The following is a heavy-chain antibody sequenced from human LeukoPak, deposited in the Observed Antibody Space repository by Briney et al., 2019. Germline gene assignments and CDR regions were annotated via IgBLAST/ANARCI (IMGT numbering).Heavy chain of an antibody. J-gene: IGHJ2*01. CDR3: ARGSGGYCSGGSCYHWYFDL. Sequence: SQTLSLTCAVSGGSISSGGYSWSWIRQPPGKGLEWIVYIYHSGSTYYNPSLKSRVTISVDRSKNQFSLKLSSVTAADAAVYYCARGSGGYCSGGSCYHWYFDLWGRGTLVTVSS. CDR2: IYHSGST. CDR1: GGSISSGGYS. D-gene: IGHD2-15*01. V-gene: IGHV4-30-2*01.